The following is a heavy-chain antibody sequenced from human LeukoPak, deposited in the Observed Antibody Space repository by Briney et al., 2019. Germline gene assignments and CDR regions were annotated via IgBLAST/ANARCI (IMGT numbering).Heavy chain of an antibody. Sequence: GGSLRLSCAASEFTFSSYAMSWVRQAPGKGLEWVSDISDSGGSTYYANSVKGRFTISRDNSKNMLYLQMNSLRAEDTAVYYCTKGWIQLWNDAFDIWGQGTLVTFSS. CDR1: EFTFSSYA. CDR2: ISDSGGST. D-gene: IGHD5-18*01. J-gene: IGHJ3*02. V-gene: IGHV3-23*01. CDR3: TKGWIQLWNDAFDI.